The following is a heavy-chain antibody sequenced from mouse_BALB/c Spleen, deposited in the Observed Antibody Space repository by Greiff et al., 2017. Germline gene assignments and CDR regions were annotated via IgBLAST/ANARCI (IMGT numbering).Heavy chain of an antibody. Sequence: VQLQQSGAELAKPGASVKMSCKASGYTFTSYWMHWVKQRPGQGLEWIGYINPSTGYTEYNQKFKDKATLTADKSSSTAYMQLSSLTSEDSAVYYCARIYCYGSSGFDYWGQGTTLTVSS. CDR2: INPSTGYT. D-gene: IGHD1-1*01. J-gene: IGHJ2*01. CDR1: GYTFTSYW. CDR3: ARIYCYGSSGFDY. V-gene: IGHV1-7*01.